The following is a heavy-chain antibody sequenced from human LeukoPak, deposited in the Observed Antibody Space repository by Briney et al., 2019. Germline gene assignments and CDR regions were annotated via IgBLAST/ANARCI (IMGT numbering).Heavy chain of an antibody. J-gene: IGHJ6*02. V-gene: IGHV3-23*01. Sequence: GGSLRLSCAASGFTFSSYAMSWVRQAPGKGLEWVSAISGSGGSTYYADSVKGRFTISRDNSKNTLYLQMNSLRAEDTAVYYCAREVDYGDYYYYGMDVWGQGTTVTVSS. CDR2: ISGSGGST. D-gene: IGHD4-17*01. CDR1: GFTFSSYA. CDR3: AREVDYGDYYYYGMDV.